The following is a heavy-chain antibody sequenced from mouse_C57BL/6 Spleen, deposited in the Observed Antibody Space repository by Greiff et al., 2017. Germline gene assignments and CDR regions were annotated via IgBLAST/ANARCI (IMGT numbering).Heavy chain of an antibody. V-gene: IGHV1-53*01. CDR3: GRGGLRLGYYFEY. J-gene: IGHJ2*01. D-gene: IGHD2-2*01. Sequence: VQLQQPGTELVKPGASVKLSCKASGYTFTSYWMHWVKQRPGQGLEWIGNINPSNGGTNYNEKFKSKATLPVDKSSSTAYMQLSILTSEDSAVYYWGRGGLRLGYYFEYWCQGNTLTVSS. CDR1: GYTFTSYW. CDR2: INPSNGGT.